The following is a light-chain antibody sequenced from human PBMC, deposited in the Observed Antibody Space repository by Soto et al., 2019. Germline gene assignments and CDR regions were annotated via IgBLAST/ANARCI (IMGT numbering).Light chain of an antibody. Sequence: QLVLTQSPSASASLGASVKPTCTLSSGYTNYAIAWHQQQPEKGPRYLMKINRDGTHIKVDGIPDRFSGSRSGAERYLTISSLQSEDEADYYCQTWGPGIRVFGGGTKLTVL. J-gene: IGLJ3*02. V-gene: IGLV4-69*01. CDR1: SGYTNYA. CDR3: QTWGPGIRV. CDR2: INRDGTH.